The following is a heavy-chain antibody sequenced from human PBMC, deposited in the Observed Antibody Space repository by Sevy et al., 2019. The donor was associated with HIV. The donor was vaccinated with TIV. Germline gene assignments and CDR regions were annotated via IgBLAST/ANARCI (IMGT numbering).Heavy chain of an antibody. D-gene: IGHD4-17*01. CDR1: GGSISSGGYS. CDR2: IFHTGST. V-gene: IGHV4-30-2*01. Sequence: SETLSLTCAVSGGSISSGGYSWNWIRQPSGEGLEWIGYIFHTGSTYYNPSLKSRVTISVDRSKNQFSLQLSSVTAADTAIYYCARAAATVTTVTHFDYWGQGTLVTVSS. CDR3: ARAAATVTTVTHFDY. J-gene: IGHJ4*02.